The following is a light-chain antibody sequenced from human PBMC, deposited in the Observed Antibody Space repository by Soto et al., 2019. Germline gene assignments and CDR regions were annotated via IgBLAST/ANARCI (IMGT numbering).Light chain of an antibody. Sequence: DIQMTLSPSTLSASVGYRVTITCRASQSISSWMAWYQQKPGKAPKLLIYDASSLQSGVPSRFSGSGFGTEFTLTISSLQPDDFATYYCQQYKSYSWTFGQGTKVEIK. CDR2: DAS. CDR1: QSISSW. CDR3: QQYKSYSWT. J-gene: IGKJ1*01. V-gene: IGKV1-5*01.